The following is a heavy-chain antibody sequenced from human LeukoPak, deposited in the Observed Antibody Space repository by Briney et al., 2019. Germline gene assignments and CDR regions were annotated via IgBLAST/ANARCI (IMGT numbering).Heavy chain of an antibody. Sequence: PGGSLRLSCAASGFTFSSYWMTWVRQPPGKGLEWVADIKEDGSEEYYVDSVKGRFTISRDNSKNTLYLQMNSLRAEDTAVYYCAKDSGVGAMDYWGQGTLVTVSS. CDR3: AKDSGVGAMDY. V-gene: IGHV3-7*03. D-gene: IGHD1-26*01. CDR1: GFTFSSYW. CDR2: IKEDGSEE. J-gene: IGHJ4*02.